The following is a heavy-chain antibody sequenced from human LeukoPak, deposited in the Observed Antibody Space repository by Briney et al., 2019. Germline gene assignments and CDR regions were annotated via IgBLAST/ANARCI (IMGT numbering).Heavy chain of an antibody. Sequence: GESLKISCKGSGYTFTSYWIGWVRQMPGKGLEWMGIIYPGDSDTRYSPSFQGQVSISVDKSVSTAYLQWSSLKASDTAMYYCARQGYNWNGGSDYWGQGTLVTVSS. CDR3: ARQGYNWNGGSDY. CDR1: GYTFTSYW. D-gene: IGHD1-1*01. J-gene: IGHJ4*02. V-gene: IGHV5-51*01. CDR2: IYPGDSDT.